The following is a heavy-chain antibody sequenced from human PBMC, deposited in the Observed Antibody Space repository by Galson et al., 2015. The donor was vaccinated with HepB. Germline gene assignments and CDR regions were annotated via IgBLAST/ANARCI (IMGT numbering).Heavy chain of an antibody. J-gene: IGHJ4*02. Sequence: SLRLSCAASGFRLTDYAMNWVRRAPGKELEWAAYISSDSTTIHYADSVKGRFTITRDNAKNSVYLQMNSLRGEDTAVYYCVRDRGSGFGGNDVPSFDYWGRGSLGTVSP. CDR3: VRDRGSGFGGNDVPSFDY. CDR2: ISSDSTTI. V-gene: IGHV3-48*01. D-gene: IGHD5-12*01. CDR1: GFRLTDYA.